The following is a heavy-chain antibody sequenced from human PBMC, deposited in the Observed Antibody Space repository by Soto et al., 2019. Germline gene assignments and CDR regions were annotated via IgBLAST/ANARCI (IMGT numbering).Heavy chain of an antibody. D-gene: IGHD2-2*01. Sequence: QVQLVQCGAEVKKPGSSVKVSCKASGGTFSSYAVSWVRQAPGQGLEWMGGIIPISGTANYAQKFQGRFTITADESTSTAYMELSSQRSEDTAVYYCSRSQGSSTSLEIYYYYYYGMDVWGQGTTVTVSS. CDR3: SRSQGSSTSLEIYYYYYYGMDV. CDR2: IIPISGTA. J-gene: IGHJ6*02. CDR1: GGTFSSYA. V-gene: IGHV1-69*01.